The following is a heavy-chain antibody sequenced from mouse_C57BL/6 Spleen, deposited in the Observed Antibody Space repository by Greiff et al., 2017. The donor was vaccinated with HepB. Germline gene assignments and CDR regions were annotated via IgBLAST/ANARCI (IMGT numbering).Heavy chain of an antibody. CDR1: GYTFTDYE. D-gene: IGHD1-1*01. Sequence: VQLQQSGAELVRPGASVTLSCKASGYTFTDYEMHWVKQTPVHGLEWIGAIDPETGATAYNQKFKGKAILTADKSSSTAYMERRSLTSEDSAVYYCTRCDTTVIAQYCFAYWGQGTTLTVSS. J-gene: IGHJ2*01. V-gene: IGHV1-15*01. CDR2: IDPETGAT. CDR3: TRCDTTVIAQYCFAY.